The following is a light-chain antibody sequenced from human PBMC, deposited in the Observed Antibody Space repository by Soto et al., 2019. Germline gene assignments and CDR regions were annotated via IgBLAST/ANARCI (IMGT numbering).Light chain of an antibody. CDR3: ETCDSNTRV. J-gene: IGLJ3*02. CDR2: LEGSGSY. V-gene: IGLV4-60*02. Sequence: QSVLTQSSSASASLGSSVKLTCTLSSGHSSYIIAWHQQQPGKAPRYLMKLEGSGSYNKGSAVPDRFSGSSSGADRYLTIPNLQFEDEADYYCETCDSNTRVFGGGTKLTVL. CDR1: SGHSSYI.